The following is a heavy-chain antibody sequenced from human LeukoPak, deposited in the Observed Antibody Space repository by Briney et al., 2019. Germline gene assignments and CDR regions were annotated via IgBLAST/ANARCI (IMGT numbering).Heavy chain of an antibody. CDR1: GGSISSYY. Sequence: SETLSLTCTVSGGSISSYYWSWIRQPPGKGLEWIGYIYYSGGTNYNPSLKSRVTISVDTSKNQFSLKLSSVTAADTAVYYCARTHTDPSYYDTLTGYYWGDAFDIWGQGTMVTVSS. D-gene: IGHD3-9*01. CDR2: IYYSGGT. J-gene: IGHJ3*02. V-gene: IGHV4-59*01. CDR3: ARTHTDPSYYDTLTGYYWGDAFDI.